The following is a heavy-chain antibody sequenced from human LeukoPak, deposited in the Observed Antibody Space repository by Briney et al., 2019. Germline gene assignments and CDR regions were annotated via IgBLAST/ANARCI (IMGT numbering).Heavy chain of an antibody. CDR3: ARGDGQWLVRYYFDY. CDR1: GYTFTGYY. V-gene: IGHV1-2*02. CDR2: INPNSGGT. Sequence: ASVKVSCKASGYTFTGYYMHWVRQAPGQGLEWMGWINPNSGGTNYAQKLQGRVTMTTDTSTSTAYMELRSLRSDDTAVYYCARGDGQWLVRYYFDYWGQGTLVTVSS. D-gene: IGHD6-19*01. J-gene: IGHJ4*02.